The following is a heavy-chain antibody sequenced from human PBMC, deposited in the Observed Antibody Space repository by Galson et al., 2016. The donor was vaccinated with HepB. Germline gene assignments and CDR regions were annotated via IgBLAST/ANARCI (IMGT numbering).Heavy chain of an antibody. CDR3: ARDTVRSGWYLFYFDY. V-gene: IGHV6-1*01. J-gene: IGHJ4*02. CDR1: GDSVSSNSAA. CDR2: TYYRSKWYH. D-gene: IGHD6-19*01. Sequence: CAISGDSVSSNSAAWNWIRQSPSRGLEWLGRTYYRSKWYHDYAVSVKSRITIKSDTSKNQFSLQLNSVTPDDTAVYYCARDTVRSGWYLFYFDYWGQGTLVTVSS.